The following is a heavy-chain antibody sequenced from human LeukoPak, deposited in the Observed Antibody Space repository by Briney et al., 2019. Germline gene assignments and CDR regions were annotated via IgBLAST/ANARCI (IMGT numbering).Heavy chain of an antibody. CDR1: GFTFSSNW. V-gene: IGHV3-7*01. CDR2: IKQDGSEK. J-gene: IGHJ4*02. Sequence: GGSLRLSCAASGFTFSSNWMSWVRQAPGKGLEWVANIKQDGSEKYYVDSVKGRFTISRDNAKNSLYLQMHSLRAEDTAVYYCVRDNPRCCGVVPANIDDYWGQGTLVTVSS. D-gene: IGHD2-15*01. CDR3: VRDNPRCCGVVPANIDDY.